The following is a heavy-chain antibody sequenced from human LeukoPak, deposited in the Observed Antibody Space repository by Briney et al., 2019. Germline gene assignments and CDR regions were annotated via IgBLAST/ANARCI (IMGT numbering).Heavy chain of an antibody. CDR2: ISYDGSNK. Sequence: PGGSLRLSCAASGFTFSSYAMHWVRQAPGKGLEWVAVISYDGSNKYYADSVKGRFTISRDNSKNTPYLQMNSLRAEDTAVYYCARSSGIQQLVTSLDYWGQGTLVTVSS. V-gene: IGHV3-30-3*01. CDR3: ARSSGIQQLVTSLDY. J-gene: IGHJ4*02. CDR1: GFTFSSYA. D-gene: IGHD6-13*01.